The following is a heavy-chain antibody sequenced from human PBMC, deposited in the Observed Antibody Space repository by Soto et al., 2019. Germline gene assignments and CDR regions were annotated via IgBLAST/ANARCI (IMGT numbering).Heavy chain of an antibody. J-gene: IGHJ6*03. CDR1: GFTLSRYS. CDR2: ISSSSSTI. CDR3: AREPTFYYYYYMDV. V-gene: IGHV3-48*01. Sequence: GGSLRLSCAASGFTLSRYSMNWVRQAPGKGLEWVSYISSSSSTIYYADSVKGRFTISRDNAKNSLYLQMNSLRAEDTAVYYCAREPTFYYYYYMDVWGKGTTVTVSS.